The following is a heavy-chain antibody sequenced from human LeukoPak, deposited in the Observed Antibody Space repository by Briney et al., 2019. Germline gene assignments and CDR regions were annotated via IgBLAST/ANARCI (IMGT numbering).Heavy chain of an antibody. CDR3: ARGLRLSKIDY. V-gene: IGHV1-69*01. J-gene: IGHJ4*02. D-gene: IGHD3-16*02. CDR1: GGTFSSYA. Sequence: SVKVSCKASGGTFSSYAISWVRQAPGQGLEWMGGIIPIFGTANYAQKFQGRVTITADESTSTAYMELSSLRSDDTAVYYCARGLRLSKIDYWGQGTLVTVSS. CDR2: IIPIFGTA.